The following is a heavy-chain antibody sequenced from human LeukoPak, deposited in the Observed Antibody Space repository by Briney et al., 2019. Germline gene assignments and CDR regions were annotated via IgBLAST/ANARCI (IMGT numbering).Heavy chain of an antibody. D-gene: IGHD5-24*01. J-gene: IGHJ4*02. CDR1: GFTFSSYA. V-gene: IGHV3-48*03. Sequence: GGSLRLSCAASGFTFSSYAMNWVRQAPGKGLEWVSYISSSGSTIYYADSVKGRFTISRDNAKNSLYLQMNSLRAEDTAVYYCARGERWLQLGYYFDYWGQGTLVTVSS. CDR2: ISSSGSTI. CDR3: ARGERWLQLGYYFDY.